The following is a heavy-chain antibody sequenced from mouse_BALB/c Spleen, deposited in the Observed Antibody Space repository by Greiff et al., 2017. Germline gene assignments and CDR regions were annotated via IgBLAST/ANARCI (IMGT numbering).Heavy chain of an antibody. V-gene: IGHV5-17*02. Sequence: EVKLVESGGGLVQPGGSRKLSCAASGFTFSSFGMHWVRQAPEKGLEWVAYISSGSSTIYYADTVKGRFTISRDNPKNTLFLQMTSLRSEDTAMYYCARRWFAYWGQGTLVTVSA. CDR3: ARRWFAY. J-gene: IGHJ3*01. CDR2: ISSGSSTI. CDR1: GFTFSSFG.